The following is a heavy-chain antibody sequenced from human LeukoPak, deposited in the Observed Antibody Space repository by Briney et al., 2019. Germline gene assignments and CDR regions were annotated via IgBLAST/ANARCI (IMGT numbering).Heavy chain of an antibody. CDR1: GGSISSYY. CDR3: ARRSSWYGFYFDY. D-gene: IGHD6-13*01. Sequence: NPSETLSLTCTVSGGSISSYYWSWIRQPPGKGLEWIGYIYYSGSTNYNPSLKSRVTISVDTSKNQFSLKLSSVTAADTAVYYCARRSSWYGFYFDYWGQGTLVTVSS. J-gene: IGHJ4*02. V-gene: IGHV4-59*08. CDR2: IYYSGST.